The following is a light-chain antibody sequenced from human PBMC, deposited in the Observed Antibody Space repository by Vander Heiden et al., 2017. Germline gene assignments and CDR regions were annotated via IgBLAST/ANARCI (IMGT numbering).Light chain of an antibody. J-gene: IGKJ1*01. V-gene: IGKV1-39*01. Sequence: DSQMTQSPSSLSASVGDRVTITCRASQSISSYLNWYQQKPGKAPKLLIYAASSLQSGVPSRFSGSGSGTDFTLTISSLHPEDFATYYCQQSYSTPGTFGPGTKVEIK. CDR1: QSISSY. CDR2: AAS. CDR3: QQSYSTPGT.